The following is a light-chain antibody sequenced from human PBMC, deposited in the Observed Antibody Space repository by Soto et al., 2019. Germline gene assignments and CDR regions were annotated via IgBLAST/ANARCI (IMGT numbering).Light chain of an antibody. CDR2: AAA. V-gene: IGKV3-20*01. CDR1: QSVSSYY. CDR3: QQCGSSPWT. Sequence: EIVLTQSPGTLSLSPGERATLSCRASQSVSSYYLAWYQQKPGQAPRLLIYAAASRATSIPDRFSGGGSGTDFTLTISRLEPEDFAVYYCQQCGSSPWTFGQGTKVDI. J-gene: IGKJ1*01.